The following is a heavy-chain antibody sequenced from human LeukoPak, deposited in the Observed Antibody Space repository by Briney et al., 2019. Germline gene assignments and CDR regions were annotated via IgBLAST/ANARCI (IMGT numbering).Heavy chain of an antibody. Sequence: SETLSLACTVSGGSISSSSYYWGWIRQPPGRGLEWIGSIYYSGSTYYNPSLKSRVTISVDTSKNQFSLKLSSVTAADTAVYYCARYTAMVNDAFDIWGQGTMVTVSS. D-gene: IGHD5-18*01. J-gene: IGHJ3*02. V-gene: IGHV4-39*01. CDR3: ARYTAMVNDAFDI. CDR1: GGSISSSSYY. CDR2: IYYSGST.